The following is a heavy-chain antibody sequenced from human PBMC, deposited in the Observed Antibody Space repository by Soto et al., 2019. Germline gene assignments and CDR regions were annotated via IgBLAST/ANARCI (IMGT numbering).Heavy chain of an antibody. J-gene: IGHJ6*02. Sequence: QVQLVESGGGVVQPGRSLRLSCAASGFTFSSYGMHWVRQAPGKGLVWVAVISYDGSNKYYADSVKGRFTISRDNSKNTLYLQMNSLRAEDTAVYYCAKEGGYYGSGSYSVGENYYGMDVRGQGTTVTVSS. V-gene: IGHV3-30*18. CDR1: GFTFSSYG. CDR3: AKEGGYYGSGSYSVGENYYGMDV. CDR2: ISYDGSNK. D-gene: IGHD3-10*01.